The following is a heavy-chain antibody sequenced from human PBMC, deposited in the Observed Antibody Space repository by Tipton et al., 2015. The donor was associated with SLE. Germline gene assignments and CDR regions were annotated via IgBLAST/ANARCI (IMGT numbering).Heavy chain of an antibody. CDR2: IFTTGTT. CDR3: AGAWQGYCSGGTCYVLDY. J-gene: IGHJ4*02. D-gene: IGHD2-15*01. CDR1: GSSITTHY. Sequence: TLSLTCSVSGSSITTHYWTWIRQPPGKGLEWIGFIFTTGTTNYNPSLQGRATISQDTSKNQFSLNLRSVTAADTAVYYCAGAWQGYCSGGTCYVLDYWGQGTLVTVSS. V-gene: IGHV4-4*08.